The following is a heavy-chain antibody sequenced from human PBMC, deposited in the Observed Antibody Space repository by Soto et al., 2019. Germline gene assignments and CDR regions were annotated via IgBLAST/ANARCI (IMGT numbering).Heavy chain of an antibody. CDR2: ISYDGSNK. V-gene: IGHV3-30*18. CDR3: AKGSAVITGTTLHFDY. D-gene: IGHD1-7*01. CDR1: GFTFSSYG. J-gene: IGHJ4*02. Sequence: GGSLRLSCAASGFTFSSYGMHWVRQAPGKGLEWVAVISYDGSNKYYADSVKGRFTISRDNSKNTLYLQMNSLRAEDTAVYYCAKGSAVITGTTLHFDYWGQGTLVTVSS.